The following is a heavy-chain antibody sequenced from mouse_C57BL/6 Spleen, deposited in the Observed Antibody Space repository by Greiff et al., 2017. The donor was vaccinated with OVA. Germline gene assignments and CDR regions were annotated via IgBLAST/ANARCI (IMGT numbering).Heavy chain of an antibody. CDR1: GYTFTSYW. CDR3: SRSSGNYLFDY. D-gene: IGHD2-1*01. V-gene: IGHV1-64*01. Sequence: QVHVKQPGAELVKPGASVKLSCKASGYTFTSYWMHWVKQRPGQGLEWIGMIHPTSGSTNYNEKFKSKAPLTVDKSSSTAYMQLSSLTSEDSAVYYCSRSSGNYLFDYWGQGTTLTVSS. CDR2: IHPTSGST. J-gene: IGHJ2*01.